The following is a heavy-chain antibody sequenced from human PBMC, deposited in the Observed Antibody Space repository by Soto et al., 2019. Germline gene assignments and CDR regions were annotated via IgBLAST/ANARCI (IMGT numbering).Heavy chain of an antibody. CDR1: GFTFSSYS. V-gene: IGHV3-48*01. CDR2: ISSSSSTI. D-gene: IGHD2-2*01. J-gene: IGHJ5*02. Sequence: EVQLVESGGGLVQPGGSLRLSCAASGFTFSSYSMNWVRQAPGKGLEWVSYISSSSSTIYYADSVKGRFTISRDNAKNSLYLQMNSLRAEDTAVYYCARGGYCSSTSCYDRSWFDPWGQGTLVTVSS. CDR3: ARGGYCSSTSCYDRSWFDP.